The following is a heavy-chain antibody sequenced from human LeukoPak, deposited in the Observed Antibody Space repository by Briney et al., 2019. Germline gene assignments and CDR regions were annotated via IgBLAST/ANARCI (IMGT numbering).Heavy chain of an antibody. CDR1: GGTFSSYA. J-gene: IGHJ6*02. CDR2: IIPILGIA. V-gene: IGHV1-69*04. CDR3: ARDRVTMVRGVISGGMDV. D-gene: IGHD3-10*01. Sequence: RASVKVSCEASGGTFSSYAISWVRQAPGQGLEWMGRIIPILGIANYAQKFQGRVTITADKSTSTAYMELSSLRSEDTAVYYCARDRVTMVRGVISGGMDVWGQGTTVTVSS.